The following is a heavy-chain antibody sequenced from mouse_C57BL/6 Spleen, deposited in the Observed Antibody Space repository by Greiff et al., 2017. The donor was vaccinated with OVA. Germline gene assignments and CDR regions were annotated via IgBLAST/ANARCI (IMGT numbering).Heavy chain of an antibody. CDR3: ARSGTTVVATDYAMDY. Sequence: VQLQQSGAELMKPGASVKLSCKATGYTFTGYWIEWVKQRPGHGLEWIGEILPGSGSTNYNEKFKGKATFTADTSSNTAYMQLSSLTTEDSAIYYCARSGTTVVATDYAMDYWGQGTSVTVSS. D-gene: IGHD1-1*01. J-gene: IGHJ4*01. V-gene: IGHV1-9*01. CDR1: GYTFTGYW. CDR2: ILPGSGST.